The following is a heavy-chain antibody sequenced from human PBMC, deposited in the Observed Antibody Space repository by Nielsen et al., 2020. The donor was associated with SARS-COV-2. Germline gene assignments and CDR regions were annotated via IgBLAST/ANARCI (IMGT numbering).Heavy chain of an antibody. J-gene: IGHJ6*02. CDR2: ISYDGSNK. Sequence: GESLKISCAASGFTFSSYAMHWVRQAPGKGLEWVAVISYDGSNKYYADSVKGRFTISRDNSKNTLYLQMNSLRAEDTAVYYCVRVIYSGSGRYGMDVWGQGTTVTVSS. CDR3: VRVIYSGSGRYGMDV. CDR1: GFTFSSYA. D-gene: IGHD1-26*01. V-gene: IGHV3-30*04.